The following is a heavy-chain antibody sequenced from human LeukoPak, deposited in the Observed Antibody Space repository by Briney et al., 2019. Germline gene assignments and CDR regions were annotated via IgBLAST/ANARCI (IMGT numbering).Heavy chain of an antibody. CDR2: ITGSSRYI. CDR1: GFNFSIYS. J-gene: IGHJ3*02. CDR3: ASFSVVTALYDAFDI. V-gene: IGHV3-21*01. Sequence: PGGSLRLSCAASGFNFSIYSLNWVRQAPGKGLEWVSSITGSSRYIYYADSVKGRFTISRDNAQKSLYLQMNDLRGEDTAVYYCASFSVVTALYDAFDIWGQGTMVTVSS. D-gene: IGHD2-21*02.